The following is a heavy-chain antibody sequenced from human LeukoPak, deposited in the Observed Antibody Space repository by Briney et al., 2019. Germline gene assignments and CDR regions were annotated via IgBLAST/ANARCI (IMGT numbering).Heavy chain of an antibody. CDR3: GRDWKLDY. CDR2: IGDNGGDT. V-gene: IGHV3-23*01. J-gene: IGHJ4*02. Sequence: PGGSLRLSCAASGFTFNNFAMSWVRQAPGKGLEWVSAIGDNGGDTKYAASVKGRFTIYRDNSRNTLYLQMNSLRVEDTAMYYCGRDWKLDYWGQGTLVTVPS. CDR1: GFTFNNFA. D-gene: IGHD1-1*01.